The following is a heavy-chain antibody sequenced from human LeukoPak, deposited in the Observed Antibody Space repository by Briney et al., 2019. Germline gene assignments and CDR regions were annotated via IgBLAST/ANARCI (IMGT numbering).Heavy chain of an antibody. D-gene: IGHD4-11*01. V-gene: IGHV4-59*01. J-gene: IGHJ6*02. CDR1: GGSISSYY. Sequence: SETLSLTCTVSGGSISSYYWSGIRQPPGKGLEWIGYIYYSGSTNYNPSLKSRVTISVDTSKNQFSLKLSSVTAADTAVYYCARVLTTVSHQYYYYYYGMDVWGQGTTVTVSS. CDR3: ARVLTTVSHQYYYYYYGMDV. CDR2: IYYSGST.